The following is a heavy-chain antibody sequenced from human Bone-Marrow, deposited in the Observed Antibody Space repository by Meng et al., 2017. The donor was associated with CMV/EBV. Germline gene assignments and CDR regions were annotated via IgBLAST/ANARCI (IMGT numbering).Heavy chain of an antibody. V-gene: IGHV3-23*01. J-gene: IGHJ4*02. CDR2: ISGSGTGT. CDR3: ARGPAGPAFFEY. CDR1: GFSFSSYS. Sequence: AASGFSFSSYSMRWVRQAPGKGLEWVSSISGSGTGTFYPDSVKGRFTISRDNSKNTLFLQMNSLRTEDTAVYYCARGPAGPAFFEYWGQGTLVTVSS.